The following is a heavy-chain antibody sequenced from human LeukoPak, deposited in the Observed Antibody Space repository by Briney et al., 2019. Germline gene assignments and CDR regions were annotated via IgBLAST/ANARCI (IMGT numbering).Heavy chain of an antibody. CDR2: INPNRGGT. J-gene: IGHJ4*02. CDR3: ARDQGGYDPGSDFDY. D-gene: IGHD5-12*01. Sequence: GASVKVSCKASGYTFSSYDINWVRQATGQGLEWMGWINPNRGGTDYALKFQGRVTMTRDTSISTAYMELSSLRSDDTAVYYCARDQGGYDPGSDFDYWGQGTLVTVSS. V-gene: IGHV1-2*02. CDR1: GYTFSSYD.